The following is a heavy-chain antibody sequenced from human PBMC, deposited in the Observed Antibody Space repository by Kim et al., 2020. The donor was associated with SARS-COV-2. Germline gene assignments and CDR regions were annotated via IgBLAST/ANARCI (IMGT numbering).Heavy chain of an antibody. J-gene: IGHJ4*02. D-gene: IGHD6-19*01. Sequence: YADSVKGRFTISRDNAKNSLYLQMNSLRDEDTAVYYCARDWGEQWLGFDYWGQGTLVTVSS. CDR3: ARDWGEQWLGFDY. V-gene: IGHV3-48*02.